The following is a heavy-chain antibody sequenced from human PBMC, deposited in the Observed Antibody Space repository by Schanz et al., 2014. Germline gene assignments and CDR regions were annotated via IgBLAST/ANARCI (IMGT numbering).Heavy chain of an antibody. CDR2: ITAYNGDT. V-gene: IGHV1-18*01. J-gene: IGHJ3*02. Sequence: QVQVVQSGAEVKKPGASVKVSCKASGYTLSAYSLHWVRQAPGQGLEWMGRITAYNGDTNYALKLQGRVTMTTDTSTGTAYMELRSLRSDDTALYYCTRGGYSYALSAFDIWGQGNPGHRLL. CDR3: TRGGYSYALSAFDI. D-gene: IGHD5-18*01. CDR1: GYTLSAYS.